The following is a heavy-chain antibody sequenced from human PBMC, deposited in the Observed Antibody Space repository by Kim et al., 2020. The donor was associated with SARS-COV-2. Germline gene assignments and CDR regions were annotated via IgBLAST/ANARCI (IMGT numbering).Heavy chain of an antibody. Sequence: SETLSLTCAVYGGSFSGYYWSWIRQPPGKGLEWIGEINHSGSTNYNPSLKSRVTISVDTSKNQFSLKLSSVTAADTAVYYCARAVPAAIYMGWFDPWGQG. D-gene: IGHD2-2*01. J-gene: IGHJ5*02. CDR2: INHSGST. CDR3: ARAVPAAIYMGWFDP. V-gene: IGHV4-34*01. CDR1: GGSFSGYY.